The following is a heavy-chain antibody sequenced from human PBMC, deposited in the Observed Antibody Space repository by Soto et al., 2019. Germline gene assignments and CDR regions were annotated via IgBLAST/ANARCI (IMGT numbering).Heavy chain of an antibody. V-gene: IGHV4-61*01. Sequence: SETLSLTCTVSGGSVSSGSYYWSWIRQPPGKGLEWIGYIYYSGSTNYNPSLKSRVTISVDTSKNQFSLKLSSVTAADTAVYYCARVTIAVADNTNWFAPWGQGTLVTVSS. D-gene: IGHD6-19*01. CDR1: GGSVSSGSYY. CDR2: IYYSGST. J-gene: IGHJ5*02. CDR3: ARVTIAVADNTNWFAP.